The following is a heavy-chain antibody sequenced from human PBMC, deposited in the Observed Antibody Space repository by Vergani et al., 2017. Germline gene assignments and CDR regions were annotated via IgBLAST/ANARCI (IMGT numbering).Heavy chain of an antibody. CDR2: IYYSGST. V-gene: IGHV4-39*07. CDR3: ARENANYYDSSGYPDY. D-gene: IGHD3-22*01. J-gene: IGHJ4*02. Sequence: QLQLQESGPGLVKPSETLSLTCTVSGGSISSSSYYWGWIRQPPGKGLEWIGSIYYSGSTYYNPSLKSRVTISVDTSKNLFSLKLSSVTAAYTAVYYCARENANYYDSSGYPDYWGQGTLVTVSS. CDR1: GGSISSSSYY.